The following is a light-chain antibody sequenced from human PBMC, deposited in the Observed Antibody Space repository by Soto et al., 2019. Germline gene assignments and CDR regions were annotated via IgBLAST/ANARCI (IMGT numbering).Light chain of an antibody. Sequence: QSARTQPASVSGSPGQSITISCTGTSSDVGSYNYVSWYQQHPGKAPQLMIYEVSNRPSGVSNRFSGSKSGNTASLTISGLQDEDEANYSCSSYTSISTRVFGGGTQLTVL. J-gene: IGLJ3*02. CDR2: EVS. V-gene: IGLV2-14*01. CDR1: SSDVGSYNY. CDR3: SSYTSISTRV.